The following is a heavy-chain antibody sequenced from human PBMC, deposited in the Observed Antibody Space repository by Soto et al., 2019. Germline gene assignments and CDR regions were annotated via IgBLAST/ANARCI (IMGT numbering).Heavy chain of an antibody. CDR2: ISYDGGNK. V-gene: IGHV3-30-3*01. CDR3: ARVSIVERYYGMDV. D-gene: IGHD2-21*01. Sequence: QVQLVESGGGVVQPGRSLRLSCAASGFTFSSYAMHWVRQAPGKGLEWVAVISYDGGNKYYADSVKGRFTISRDNSKNTLYLQMNSLRAEDTAVYYCARVSIVERYYGMDVWGQGTTVTVSS. J-gene: IGHJ6*02. CDR1: GFTFSSYA.